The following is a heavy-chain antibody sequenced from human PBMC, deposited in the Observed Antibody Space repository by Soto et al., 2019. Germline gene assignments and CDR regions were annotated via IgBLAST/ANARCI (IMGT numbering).Heavy chain of an antibody. CDR3: TSDAVFDFCSAENWFDP. J-gene: IGHJ5*02. D-gene: IGHD3-3*01. CDR2: IIPIFGTA. Sequence: QVQLVQSGAEVKKPGSSVKVSCKASGGTFSSYAISWVRQAPGQGLEWMGGIIPIFGTANYAQKFQGRVTITADESTSTAYVELSSLRSEDTALYYCTSDAVFDFCSAENWFDPWGQGTLVIVSS. CDR1: GGTFSSYA. V-gene: IGHV1-69*01.